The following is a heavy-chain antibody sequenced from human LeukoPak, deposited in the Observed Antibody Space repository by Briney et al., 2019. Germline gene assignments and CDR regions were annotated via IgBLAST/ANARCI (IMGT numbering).Heavy chain of an antibody. CDR2: INPNRGGT. J-gene: IGHJ4*02. D-gene: IGHD2-21*02. Sequence: ASVKVSCKASGYTFTGYYMHWVRQAPGQGLEWMGWINPNRGGTNYAQNLQGRVTMTRDTSIRTAYMELSRLRSGDTAVYYCARRPSYCGGDCYPFDYWGQGTLVTVSS. V-gene: IGHV1-2*02. CDR1: GYTFTGYY. CDR3: ARRPSYCGGDCYPFDY.